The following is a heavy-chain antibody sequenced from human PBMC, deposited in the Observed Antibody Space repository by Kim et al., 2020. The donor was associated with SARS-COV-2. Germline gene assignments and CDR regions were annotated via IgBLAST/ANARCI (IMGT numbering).Heavy chain of an antibody. CDR2: ISAYNGNT. CDR1: GYTFTSYG. CDR3: ASQTYYYDSSGYSPFDY. D-gene: IGHD3-22*01. V-gene: IGHV1-18*01. Sequence: ASVKVSCKASGYTFTSYGISWVRQAPGQGREWMGWISAYNGNTNYAQKLQGRVTMTTDTSTSTAYMELRSLRSDDTAVYYCASQTYYYDSSGYSPFDYWGQGALVTVSS. J-gene: IGHJ4*02.